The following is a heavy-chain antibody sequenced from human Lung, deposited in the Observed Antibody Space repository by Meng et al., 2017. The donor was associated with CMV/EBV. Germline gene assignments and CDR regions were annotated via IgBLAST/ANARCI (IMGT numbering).Heavy chain of an antibody. V-gene: IGHV1-2*02. CDR2: FNPHSGDT. D-gene: IGHD3-10*01. Sequence: GESXKTSCAASGFTFRSFAMHWVRQAPGQGLEWMGWFNPHSGDTKYAQKFQGRVTLTTDTSINKAYMEVSRLKSDDTAVFFCARLCHTSLGTNYYYGMDVWXLGTXVTVSS. CDR3: ARLCHTSLGTNYYYGMDV. CDR1: GFTFRSFA. J-gene: IGHJ6*02.